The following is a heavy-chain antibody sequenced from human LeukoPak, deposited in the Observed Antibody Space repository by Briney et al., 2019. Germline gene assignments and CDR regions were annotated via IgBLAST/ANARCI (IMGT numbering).Heavy chain of an antibody. CDR1: GGSFSGYY. CDR2: IYHSGST. Sequence: PSETLSLTCAVYGGSFSGYYWSWIRQPPEMGLEWIGQIYHSGSTKYNGSLKSRVTISVDTSKNQFSLKLNSVTAADTAVYYCARGLFDMNTIRPFPFHLWGQGTLVTVSS. V-gene: IGHV4-34*01. J-gene: IGHJ5*02. CDR3: ARGLFDMNTIRPFPFHL. D-gene: IGHD5-24*01.